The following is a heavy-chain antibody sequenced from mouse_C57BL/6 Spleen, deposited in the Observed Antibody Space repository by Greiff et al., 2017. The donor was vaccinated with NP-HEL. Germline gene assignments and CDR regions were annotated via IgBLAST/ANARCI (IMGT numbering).Heavy chain of an antibody. J-gene: IGHJ4*01. V-gene: IGHV1-26*01. D-gene: IGHD1-1*01. CDR3: LYGSSPYYYAMDY. Sequence: VQLQQSGPELVKPGASVKISCKASGYTFTDYYMNWVKQSHGKSLEWIGDINPNNGGTSYNQKFKGKATLTVDKFSSTAYMELRSLTSEDSAVYYCLYGSSPYYYAMDYWGQGTSVTVSS. CDR2: INPNNGGT. CDR1: GYTFTDYY.